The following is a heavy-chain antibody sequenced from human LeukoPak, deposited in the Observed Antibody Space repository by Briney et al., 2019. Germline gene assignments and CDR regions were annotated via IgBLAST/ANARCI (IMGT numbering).Heavy chain of an antibody. D-gene: IGHD1-1*01. CDR2: IGIDSGNT. Sequence: GGSLRLSCTASGFPFIVYSMNWVRQAPGKGLEWISYIGIDSGNTKYADSVRGRFTISADKAKNSLYLQMNSLRVEDTAVYYCARDHNYAFDNWGQGTLVSVAS. J-gene: IGHJ4*02. V-gene: IGHV3-48*01. CDR3: ARDHNYAFDN. CDR1: GFPFIVYS.